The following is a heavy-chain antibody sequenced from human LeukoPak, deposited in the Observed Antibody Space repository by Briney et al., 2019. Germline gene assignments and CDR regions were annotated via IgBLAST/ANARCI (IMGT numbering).Heavy chain of an antibody. J-gene: IGHJ6*02. CDR1: GGSISSYY. CDR3: ARLYDSSGYWDYYGMDV. V-gene: IGHV4-59*08. D-gene: IGHD3-22*01. Sequence: PSETLSLTCTVSGGSISSYYWSWIRQPPGKGLEWIGYIYYSGSTNYNPSLKSRVTISVDTSKNQFSLKLSSVTAADTAVYYCARLYDSSGYWDYYGMDVWGQGTTVTVSS. CDR2: IYYSGST.